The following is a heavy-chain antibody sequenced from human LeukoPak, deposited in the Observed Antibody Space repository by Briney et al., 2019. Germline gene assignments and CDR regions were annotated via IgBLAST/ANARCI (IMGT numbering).Heavy chain of an antibody. Sequence: QPGGSLRLSCAASGFTFSGSAMHWVRQASGKGLEWVGRIRSKANSYATAYAASVKGRFTISRDDSKNTAYLQMNSLKTEDTAVYYCTRVLSDSSSAKFDYWGQGTLVTVSS. CDR3: TRVLSDSSSAKFDY. J-gene: IGHJ4*02. V-gene: IGHV3-73*01. CDR2: IRSKANSYAT. CDR1: GFTFSGSA. D-gene: IGHD6-13*01.